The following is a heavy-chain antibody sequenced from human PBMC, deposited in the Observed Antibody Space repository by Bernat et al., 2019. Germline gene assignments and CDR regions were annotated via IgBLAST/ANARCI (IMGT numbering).Heavy chain of an antibody. CDR2: IYYSGST. CDR3: ARRQTRTQSLDY. V-gene: IGHV4-31*03. CDR1: GGSISSGGYY. Sequence: QVQLQESGQGLVKPSQTLSLTCTVSGGSISSGGYYWSWIRQHPGKGLEWIGYIYYSGSTYYNPSLKSRVTISVDTSKNQFSLKLSSVTAADTAVYYCARRQTRTQSLDYWGQGTLVTVSS. J-gene: IGHJ4*02.